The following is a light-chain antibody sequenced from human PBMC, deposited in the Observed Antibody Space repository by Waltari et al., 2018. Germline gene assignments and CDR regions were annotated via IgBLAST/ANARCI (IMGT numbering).Light chain of an antibody. Sequence: DIKMTQSPSSLSAYLGERVTVTCRASENVNNYLNWYQQKPGKAPKVLIYKASTLQSGVPSRFSGSGSGTDYTFTISSLQSEDVATYYCQHGYGTPYSFGQGTKVEIK. V-gene: IGKV1-39*01. CDR3: QHGYGTPYS. J-gene: IGKJ2*03. CDR2: KAS. CDR1: ENVNNY.